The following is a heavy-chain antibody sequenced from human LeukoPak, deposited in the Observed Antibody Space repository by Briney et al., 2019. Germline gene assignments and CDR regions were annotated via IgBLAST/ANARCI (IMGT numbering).Heavy chain of an antibody. CDR2: INDSGST. Sequence: SETLSLTCAVYGGSFSGYYWSWLRPPPGKGLEWIGEINDSGSTNCNPSLKSRVTISVDTSKNQFSLKLSSVTAADTAVYYCARVIDYDISGYYLAYWGQGTLVTVSS. J-gene: IGHJ4*02. CDR1: GGSFSGYY. D-gene: IGHD3-22*01. CDR3: ARVIDYDISGYYLAY. V-gene: IGHV4-34*01.